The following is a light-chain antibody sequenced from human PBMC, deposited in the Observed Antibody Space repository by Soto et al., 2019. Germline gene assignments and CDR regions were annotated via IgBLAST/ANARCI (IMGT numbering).Light chain of an antibody. V-gene: IGLV2-23*01. Sequence: QSVLTQPASVSGSPGQSITISCIGTSSDVGNYNIVSWYQQHPGKAPKLLIYEGSKRPSGVSNRFSGSKSGNTASLTISGLQAEDEADYFCCSYAGSSTYVVFGGGTKVTVL. CDR2: EGS. CDR3: CSYAGSSTYVV. CDR1: SSDVGNYNI. J-gene: IGLJ2*01.